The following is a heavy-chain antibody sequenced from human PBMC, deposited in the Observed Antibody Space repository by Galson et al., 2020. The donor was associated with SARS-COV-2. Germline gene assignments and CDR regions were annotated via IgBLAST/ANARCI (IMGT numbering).Heavy chain of an antibody. J-gene: IGHJ5*02. V-gene: IGHV1-2*06. D-gene: IGHD3-10*01. CDR3: TRGSNSSPFYHFDP. CDR2: INPNSGDT. CDR1: GYTFSGHY. Sequence: ASVKVSCKASGYTFSGHYMHWVRLAPGQGLEWMGRINPNSGDTDVAQKFQGRVTMTTDTSLTTAYMELSRLTSDDMAVYCCTRGSNSSPFYHFDPWGQGTLVTVSS.